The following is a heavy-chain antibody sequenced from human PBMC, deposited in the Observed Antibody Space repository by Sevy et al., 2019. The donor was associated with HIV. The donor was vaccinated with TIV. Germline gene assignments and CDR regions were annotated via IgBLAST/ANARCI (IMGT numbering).Heavy chain of an antibody. V-gene: IGHV3-15*01. CDR2: IKNKPDGGTT. D-gene: IGHD2-8*01. Sequence: GGFLRLSCAASGFTFNNAWMSWVRQAPGKGLEWIGRIKNKPDGGTTDNAPPVKGRFTISRDVSKNTLYLQMNSLKTEDTAVYYCCTEGNVLLAKGWGHWFDPWGQGTLVTVSS. J-gene: IGHJ5*02. CDR1: GFTFNNAW. CDR3: CTEGNVLLAKGWGHWFDP.